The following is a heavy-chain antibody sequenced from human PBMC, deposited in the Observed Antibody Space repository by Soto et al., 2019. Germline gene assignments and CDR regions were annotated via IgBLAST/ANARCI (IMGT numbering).Heavy chain of an antibody. V-gene: IGHV3-30-3*01. Sequence: QVQLVESGGGVVQPGGSLRLSCAASGFSFSIYAMYWVRQAPGKGLEWVAGISYDGGHVFYADSVKGRFTVSRDNSGSTLYLLMNTLKPEDTAVYYCARPILLWYGASDLWGQGTQGTVSA. CDR1: GFSFSIYA. CDR2: ISYDGGHV. D-gene: IGHD3-10*01. J-gene: IGHJ5*02. CDR3: ARPILLWYGASDL.